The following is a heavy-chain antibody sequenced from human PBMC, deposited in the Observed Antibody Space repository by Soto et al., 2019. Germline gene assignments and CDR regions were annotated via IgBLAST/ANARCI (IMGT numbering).Heavy chain of an antibody. Sequence: GGSLRLSCSVSGFTFSNYAMHWVRQAPGEGLEYVSGITSDGDSTYHADSVKGRFTISRDNSKNTLYLQMSSLRLEDTAIYYCVKGNQLLRYYFEFWGQGTLVTVSS. D-gene: IGHD2-15*01. CDR3: VKGNQLLRYYFEF. CDR2: ITSDGDST. V-gene: IGHV3-64D*06. CDR1: GFTFSNYA. J-gene: IGHJ4*02.